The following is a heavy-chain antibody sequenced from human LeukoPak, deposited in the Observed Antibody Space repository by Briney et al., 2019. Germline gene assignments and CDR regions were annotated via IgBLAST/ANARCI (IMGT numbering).Heavy chain of an antibody. J-gene: IGHJ1*01. Sequence: GGSLRLSCAASGFTFSNYPMHWVRQAPGKGLEYVSGISSNGGSTYYANSVKGRFTISRDNSKNTLYLQMNSLRAEDTAVYYCAKDRHRAYSYGQYFQHWGQGTLVTVSS. D-gene: IGHD5-18*01. CDR1: GFTFSNYP. CDR3: AKDRHRAYSYGQYFQH. CDR2: ISSNGGST. V-gene: IGHV3-64*01.